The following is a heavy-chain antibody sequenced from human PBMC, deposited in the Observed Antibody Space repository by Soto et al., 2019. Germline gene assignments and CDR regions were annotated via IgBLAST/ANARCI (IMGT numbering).Heavy chain of an antibody. V-gene: IGHV1-46*01. D-gene: IGHD6-13*01. Sequence: QVQLVQSGAEVKKPGASVKVSCKASGYTFTNSYIHWVRQAPGQGLEWMALLNPNGGSTNYAQNFQGRVTVTRDTSTSTVYMELASLTSEDRAGYYCARNLAAGDYWGQGTLVTVSS. J-gene: IGHJ4*02. CDR1: GYTFTNSY. CDR2: LNPNGGST. CDR3: ARNLAAGDY.